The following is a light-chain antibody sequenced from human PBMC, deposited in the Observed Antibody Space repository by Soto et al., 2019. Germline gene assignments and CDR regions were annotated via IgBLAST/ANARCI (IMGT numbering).Light chain of an antibody. CDR1: QAITYD. CDR2: AAS. CDR3: LQHNSSPRT. V-gene: IGKV1-17*01. J-gene: IGKJ1*01. Sequence: DIQMTQSASSLSASVGDRVTITCRAGQAITYDLSWYQQKPGEPPKRLIFAASTLHSGVPSRFSGSGSGTSFALTISSLQPEDFATYFCLQHNSSPRTFVQRTPVEVK.